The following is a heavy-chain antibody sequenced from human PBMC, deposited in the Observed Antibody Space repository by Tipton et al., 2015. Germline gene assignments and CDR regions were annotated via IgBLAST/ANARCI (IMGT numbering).Heavy chain of an antibody. CDR1: GGSISSEY. CDR3: ARGQDENTLGEYYTH. CDR2: VFYTGST. Sequence: TLSLTCTVSGGSISSEYWSWIRQPPGKGLEWIGYVFYTGSTYYNPSLESRVTISVDTFENQFSLKLSSVTAADTAVYYCARGQDENTLGEYYTHWGQGTLVTVSS. J-gene: IGHJ1*01. V-gene: IGHV4-59*01. D-gene: IGHD3-3*01.